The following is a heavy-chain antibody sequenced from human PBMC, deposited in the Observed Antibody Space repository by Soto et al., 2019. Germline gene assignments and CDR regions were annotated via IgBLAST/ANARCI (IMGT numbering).Heavy chain of an antibody. V-gene: IGHV4-30-2*01. CDR2: IYHSGST. CDR3: ARAMTTVTTVDY. D-gene: IGHD4-17*01. Sequence: SETLSLTCAVSGGSISSGGYSWSWIRQPPGKGLECIGYIYHSGSTYYNPSLKSRVTISVDRSKNQFSLKLSSVTAADTAVYYCARAMTTVTTVDYWGQGTLVTVS. CDR1: GGSISSGGYS. J-gene: IGHJ4*02.